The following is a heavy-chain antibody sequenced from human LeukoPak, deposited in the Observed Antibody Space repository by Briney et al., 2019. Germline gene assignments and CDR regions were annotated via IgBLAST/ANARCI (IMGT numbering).Heavy chain of an antibody. V-gene: IGHV3-48*04. J-gene: IGHJ3*02. CDR2: ISSGGNTK. CDR3: ARGYYDFWSGYYFRAFDI. CDR1: GFTFSSYA. D-gene: IGHD3-3*01. Sequence: PGGSLRLSCAASGFTFSSYAMSWVRQAPGKGLEWVSYISSGGNTKYYADSVKCRFTISRDNAKNSLYLQMNSLRAEDTAVYYCARGYYDFWSGYYFRAFDIWGQGTMVTVSS.